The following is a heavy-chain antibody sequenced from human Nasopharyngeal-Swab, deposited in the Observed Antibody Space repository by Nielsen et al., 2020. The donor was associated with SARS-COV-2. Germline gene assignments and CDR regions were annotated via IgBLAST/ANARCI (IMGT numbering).Heavy chain of an antibody. CDR3: ATHAHPGSGWYWFDP. D-gene: IGHD6-19*01. Sequence: SETLSLTCTVSGDSIAYSTFYWGWIRQPPGKGLEWIGNIYYNGNTYQNPSLKSRLTISVDKSKNQFSLQLSSVTAADTAVYYCATHAHPGSGWYWFDPWGPGTLVTVSS. J-gene: IGHJ5*02. CDR2: IYYNGNT. V-gene: IGHV4-39*01. CDR1: GDSIAYSTFY.